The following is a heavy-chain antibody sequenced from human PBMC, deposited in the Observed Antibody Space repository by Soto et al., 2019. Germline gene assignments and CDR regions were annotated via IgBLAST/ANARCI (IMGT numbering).Heavy chain of an antibody. V-gene: IGHV3-49*03. CDR1: GFTFGDYA. D-gene: IGHD3-16*02. J-gene: IGHJ4*02. Sequence: GGSLRLSCTASGFTFGDYAMSWFRQAPGKGLEWVGFIRSKAYGGTTEYAASVKGRFTISRDDSKSIAYLQMNSLKTEDTAVYYCTRFYDYIWGSYRYPSFDYWGQGTLVTVSS. CDR2: IRSKAYGGTT. CDR3: TRFYDYIWGSYRYPSFDY.